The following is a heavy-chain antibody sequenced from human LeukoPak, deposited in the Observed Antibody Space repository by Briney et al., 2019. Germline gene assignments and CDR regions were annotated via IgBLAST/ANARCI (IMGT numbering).Heavy chain of an antibody. V-gene: IGHV3-33*01. CDR1: GFTFSSYG. Sequence: GGSLRLSCAASGFTFSSYGMYWVRQAPGKGLEWVALIWSDDRNKYYAVSVKGQFTISRDNSKNTLYLQMNSLRAEDTAVYYCARDYGGDAGLDSWGQGTLVTVSS. D-gene: IGHD4-23*01. CDR2: IWSDDRNK. CDR3: ARDYGGDAGLDS. J-gene: IGHJ4*02.